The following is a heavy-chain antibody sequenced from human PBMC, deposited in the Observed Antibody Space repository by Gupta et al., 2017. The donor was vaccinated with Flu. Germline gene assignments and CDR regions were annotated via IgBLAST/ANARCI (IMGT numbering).Heavy chain of an antibody. D-gene: IGHD3-22*01. Sequence: EVQLLESGGGLVQRGGFLRLSCAASGFTFSRYAMSWVRQAPGKGLEWVSGISGSGGSTYYADSVKGRFTISRDNSKNTLYVQMNSLRAEDTAVYYCAKEGLGDYDSSGYYDYWGQGTLVTVSS. CDR3: AKEGLGDYDSSGYYDY. V-gene: IGHV3-23*01. CDR1: GFTFSRYA. J-gene: IGHJ4*02. CDR2: ISGSGGST.